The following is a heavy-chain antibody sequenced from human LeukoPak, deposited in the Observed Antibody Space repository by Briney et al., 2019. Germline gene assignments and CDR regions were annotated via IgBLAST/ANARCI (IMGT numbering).Heavy chain of an antibody. CDR1: GYTFTSYD. D-gene: IGHD3-22*01. CDR2: MNPNSGNT. J-gene: IGHJ3*02. V-gene: IGHV1-8*01. CDR3: ARDYPLIVLGTFDI. Sequence: ASVKVSCKASGYTFTSYDINWVRQATGQGLEWMGWMNPNSGNTGYAQKFQGRVTMTRNTSISTAYMELSSLRSEDTAVYYYARDYPLIVLGTFDIWGQGTVVTVSS.